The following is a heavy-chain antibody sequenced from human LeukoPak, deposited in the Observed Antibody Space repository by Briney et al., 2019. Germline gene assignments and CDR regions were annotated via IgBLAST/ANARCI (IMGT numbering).Heavy chain of an antibody. J-gene: IGHJ4*02. CDR3: ARALSYYYGSGSYYHDY. CDR1: GYSISSGYY. CDR2: IYHSGST. V-gene: IGHV4-38-2*01. D-gene: IGHD3-10*01. Sequence: PSETLSLTCAVSGYSISSGYYWGWIRQPPGKGLEWIGSIYHSGSTYYNPSFKSRVTISVDTSKNQFSLKLSSVTAADTAVYYCARALSYYYGSGSYYHDYWGQGTLVTVSS.